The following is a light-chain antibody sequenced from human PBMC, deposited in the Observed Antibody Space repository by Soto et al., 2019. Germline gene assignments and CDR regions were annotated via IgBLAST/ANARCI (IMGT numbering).Light chain of an antibody. J-gene: IGKJ1*01. Sequence: PGTLLLSAGERAKLSCRASQSVGTYLAWYQQKPGQAPRLLIHGASTRATGIPARFSGSGSGTEFTLTIGCLQSEDFAVYYCQQYAEWLQTFGQGTKVEIK. CDR2: GAS. V-gene: IGKV3-15*01. CDR3: QQYAEWLQT. CDR1: QSVGTY.